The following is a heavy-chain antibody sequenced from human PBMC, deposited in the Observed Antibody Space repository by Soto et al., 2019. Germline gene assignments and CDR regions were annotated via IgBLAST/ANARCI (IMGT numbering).Heavy chain of an antibody. Sequence: GGSLRLSCAASGFTFSSYAMSWVRQAPGKGLEWVSSISSSSSYIYYADSVKGRFTISRDNAKNSLYLQMNSLRAEDTAVYYCARDLYCTNGVCYDNDAFDIWGQGTMVTVSS. CDR3: ARDLYCTNGVCYDNDAFDI. V-gene: IGHV3-21*01. CDR1: GFTFSSYA. CDR2: ISSSSSYI. D-gene: IGHD2-8*01. J-gene: IGHJ3*02.